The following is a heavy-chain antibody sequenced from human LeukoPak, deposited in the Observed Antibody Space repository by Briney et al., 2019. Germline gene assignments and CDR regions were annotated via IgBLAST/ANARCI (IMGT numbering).Heavy chain of an antibody. CDR3: ARVAYPYSSGFYYSDY. CDR2: ISAYNGDT. V-gene: IGHV1-18*01. D-gene: IGHD3-22*01. CDR1: GYTFTSYG. J-gene: IGHJ4*02. Sequence: ASVKVSCKASGYTFTSYGISWVRQAPGQGLEWMGWISAYNGDTNYAQKLQGRVTMTTDTSTSTAYMELRSLRSDDTAVYYCARVAYPYSSGFYYSDYWGQGTLVTVSS.